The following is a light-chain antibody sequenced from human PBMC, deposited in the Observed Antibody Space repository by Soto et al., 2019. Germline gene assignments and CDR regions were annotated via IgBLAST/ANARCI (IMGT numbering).Light chain of an antibody. V-gene: IGLV2-14*01. CDR1: RSDIGASNS. Sequence: QSVLTQPASVSGSPGQSITISCAGTRSDIGASNSVSWYQHLPGRSPTLIIYEATNRPSGVSERFSGSKAGDTAPLTISGLQADDESEYFCISYKTDDTFVFGGGTKV. CDR2: EAT. CDR3: ISYKTDDTFV. J-gene: IGLJ1*01.